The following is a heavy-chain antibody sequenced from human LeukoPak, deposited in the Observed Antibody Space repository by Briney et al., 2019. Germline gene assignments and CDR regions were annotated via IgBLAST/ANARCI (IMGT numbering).Heavy chain of an antibody. D-gene: IGHD4/OR15-4a*01. V-gene: IGHV3-21*01. CDR1: GFTFSSYS. Sequence: PGGSLRLSCAASGFTFSSYSMNWVRQAPGKGLEWVSSISSSSSYIYYADSVKGRFTISRDNAKNSLYLQMNSLRAEDTAVYYCARRAGAYSHPYDYWGQGTLVTVSS. J-gene: IGHJ4*02. CDR2: ISSSSSYI. CDR3: ARRAGAYSHPYDY.